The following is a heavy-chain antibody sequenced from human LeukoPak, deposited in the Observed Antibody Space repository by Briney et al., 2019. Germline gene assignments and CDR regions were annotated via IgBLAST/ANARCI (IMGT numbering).Heavy chain of an antibody. Sequence: GGSLRLSCAASGFTFSSYAMSWVRQAPGKGLEWVSAISGSGGSTYYADSVKGRFTISRDNSKNTLYLQMNSLRAEDTAVYYCAKDPPLDFWSGPAWFDPWGQGTLVTVSS. J-gene: IGHJ5*02. CDR1: GFTFSSYA. CDR3: AKDPPLDFWSGPAWFDP. D-gene: IGHD3-3*01. V-gene: IGHV3-23*01. CDR2: ISGSGGST.